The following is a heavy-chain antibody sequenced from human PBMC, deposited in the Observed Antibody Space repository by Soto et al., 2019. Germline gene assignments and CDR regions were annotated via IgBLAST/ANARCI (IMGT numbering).Heavy chain of an antibody. CDR3: AKDRVRLHLGELSMTPPYFGWFDP. J-gene: IGHJ5*02. CDR1: GFTFSSYA. D-gene: IGHD3-16*02. CDR2: ISGSGGST. V-gene: IGHV3-23*01. Sequence: GGSLRLSCAASGFTFSSYAMSWVRQAPGKGLEWVSAISGSGGSTYYADSVKGRFTISRDNSKNTLYLQMNSLRVEDTAVYYCAKDRVRLHLGELSMTPPYFGWFDPWGQGTLVTVSS.